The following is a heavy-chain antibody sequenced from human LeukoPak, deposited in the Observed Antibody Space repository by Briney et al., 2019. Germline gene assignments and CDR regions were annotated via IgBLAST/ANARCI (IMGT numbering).Heavy chain of an antibody. D-gene: IGHD2-21*01. CDR2: IYYSGST. V-gene: IGHV4-31*03. CDR3: ATPYCGAISCLDVFDV. J-gene: IGHJ3*01. Sequence: SETLSLTCTVSGVSLSSDKYYWTWIRQRPGKGLEWIGHIYYSGSTSFNPSLKSRVSMSMDTSKSQFSLKLTSVTAADTDVYYCATPYCGAISCLDVFDVWGQGTVVTVSS. CDR1: GVSLSSDKYY.